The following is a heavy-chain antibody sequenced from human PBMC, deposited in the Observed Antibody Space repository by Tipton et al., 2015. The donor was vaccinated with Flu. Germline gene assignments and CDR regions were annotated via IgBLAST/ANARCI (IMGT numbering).Heavy chain of an antibody. CDR1: GGSISSYY. CDR3: ARGGYYAILTGYYMNGMDV. CDR2: IYYSGST. V-gene: IGHV4-59*01. D-gene: IGHD3-9*01. Sequence: TLSLTCTVSGGSISSYYWGWIRQPPGKGLAWIGYIYYSGSTNYNPSLTSRVTISVDTTKNQFSLKLSSMTAADTAVYYCARGGYYAILTGYYMNGMDVWGQGTTVTVSS. J-gene: IGHJ6*02.